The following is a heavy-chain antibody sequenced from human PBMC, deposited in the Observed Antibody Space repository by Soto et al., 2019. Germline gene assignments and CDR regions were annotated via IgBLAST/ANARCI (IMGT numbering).Heavy chain of an antibody. V-gene: IGHV3-66*01. D-gene: IGHD5-18*01. CDR1: GFTFSSYA. CDR2: FYSGGST. J-gene: IGHJ4*02. Sequence: HPGGSLRLSCAASGFTFSSYAMHWVRQAPGKGLEWVSVFYSGGSTYYADSVKGRFIISRDNSKNTMYLQLNSLRAEDTAVYYCARGWSYGLDYWGQGTLVTVSS. CDR3: ARGWSYGLDY.